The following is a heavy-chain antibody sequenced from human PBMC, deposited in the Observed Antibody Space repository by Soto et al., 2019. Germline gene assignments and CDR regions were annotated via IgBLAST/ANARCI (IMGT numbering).Heavy chain of an antibody. CDR3: ARSKSYCGGDCLYYFDY. D-gene: IGHD2-21*02. Sequence: QVQLQESGPGLVKPSQTLSLTCTVSGGSISSGGYYWSWIRQHPGKGLEWIGYIYYSGSTYYNPSLKSRVTISVDTSNNQFSLKLSSVTAADTAVYYCARSKSYCGGDCLYYFDYWGQGTLVTVSS. CDR2: IYYSGST. CDR1: GGSISSGGYY. V-gene: IGHV4-31*03. J-gene: IGHJ4*02.